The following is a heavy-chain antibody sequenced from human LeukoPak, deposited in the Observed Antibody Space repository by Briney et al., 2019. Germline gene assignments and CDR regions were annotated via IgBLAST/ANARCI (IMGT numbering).Heavy chain of an antibody. V-gene: IGHV3-23*01. Sequence: GGSLRLSCAASGFTFTSYAMSWVRQAPGKGLEWVSGISGGGGSTYYADSVKGRFSISRDNSKNNLYLQMNSLRAEGTAVYYCAKASHYDILTGRHSARLWYFDYWGQGTLVTVSS. D-gene: IGHD3-9*01. CDR2: ISGGGGST. CDR1: GFTFTSYA. CDR3: AKASHYDILTGRHSARLWYFDY. J-gene: IGHJ4*02.